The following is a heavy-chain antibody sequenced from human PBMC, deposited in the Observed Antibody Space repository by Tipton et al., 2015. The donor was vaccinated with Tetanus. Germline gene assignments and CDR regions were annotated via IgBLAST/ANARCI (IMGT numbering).Heavy chain of an antibody. J-gene: IGHJ3*01. V-gene: IGHV4-31*11. Sequence: TLSLTCAVYGGSFSAYYWSWIRQHPGEGLEWIGYISNSGSTYYNPSLKSRVTISVDTSQKQISLKVNSVTAADTAVYYCARRSYCSSSRCFDAFDLWGQGTMVTVSS. D-gene: IGHD2-2*01. CDR1: GGSFSAYY. CDR3: ARRSYCSSSRCFDAFDL. CDR2: ISNSGST.